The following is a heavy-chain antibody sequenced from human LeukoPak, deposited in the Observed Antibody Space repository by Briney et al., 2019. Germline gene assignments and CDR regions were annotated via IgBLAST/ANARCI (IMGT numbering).Heavy chain of an antibody. V-gene: IGHV4-39*07. J-gene: IGHJ6*03. CDR3: AIIGYCSSTSCYAPYYYYMDV. CDR1: GGSISSSSYY. Sequence: SETLSLTCTVSGGSISSSSYYWGWIRQPPGKGLEWIGSIYYSGSTYYNPSLKSRVTISVDTSKNQFSLKLSSVTAADTAVYYCAIIGYCSSTSCYAPYYYYMDVWGKGTTVTVSS. D-gene: IGHD2-2*01. CDR2: IYYSGST.